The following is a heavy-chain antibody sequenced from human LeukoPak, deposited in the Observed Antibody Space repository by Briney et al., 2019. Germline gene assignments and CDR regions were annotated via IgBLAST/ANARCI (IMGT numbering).Heavy chain of an antibody. D-gene: IGHD2-21*01. CDR2: VSGNSGST. J-gene: IGHJ4*02. CDR1: GFTFGIYA. V-gene: IGHV3-23*01. Sequence: GGSLRLSCAASGFTFGIYAMSWVRQAPGKGLEWVSGVSGNSGSTYYADSVKGRFTISRDNSKNTLYLQMNSLRAEDTAVYYCAKEGGDYFDYWGQGTLVTVSS. CDR3: AKEGGDYFDY.